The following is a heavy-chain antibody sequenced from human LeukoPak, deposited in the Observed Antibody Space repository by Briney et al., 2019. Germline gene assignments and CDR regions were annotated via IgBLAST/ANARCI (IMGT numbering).Heavy chain of an antibody. Sequence: PSETLSLTCTVSGGSISSYYWSWIRQPAGKGLEWIGRIYTSGSTNYNPSLKSRVTISVDTSKNQFSLKLSSVTAADTAVYYCARGDSSSWYALYFDYWGQGTLVTVSS. D-gene: IGHD6-13*01. CDR3: ARGDSSSWYALYFDY. J-gene: IGHJ4*02. V-gene: IGHV4-4*07. CDR1: GGSISSYY. CDR2: IYTSGST.